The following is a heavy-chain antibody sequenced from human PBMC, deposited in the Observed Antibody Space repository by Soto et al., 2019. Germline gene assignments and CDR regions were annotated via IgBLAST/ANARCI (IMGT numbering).Heavy chain of an antibody. CDR1: GGTFSSYA. Sequence: ASVKVSCKASGGTFSSYAISWVRQAPGQGLEWMGGIIPIFGTANYAQKFQGRVTITADESTSTAYMELSSLRSEDTAVYYCARTHYNPGVYYYYYGMDVWGQGTTVTVSS. D-gene: IGHD1-20*01. J-gene: IGHJ6*02. V-gene: IGHV1-69*13. CDR2: IIPIFGTA. CDR3: ARTHYNPGVYYYYYGMDV.